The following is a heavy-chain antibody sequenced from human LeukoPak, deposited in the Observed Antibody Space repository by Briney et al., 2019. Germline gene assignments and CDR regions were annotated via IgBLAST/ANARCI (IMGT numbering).Heavy chain of an antibody. J-gene: IGHJ4*02. CDR2: VDPSNDDT. Sequence: ASVKVSCKASGYTFTDHSIHWVRQAPGHALEWMGYVDPSNDDTNYAPKFHDRVTMTGDTSIRTAYMELSRLTSDDTAVYYCARSLFVAFTDWGQGTLVIVSS. CDR3: ARSLFVAFTD. V-gene: IGHV1-2*02. CDR1: GYTFTDHS. D-gene: IGHD2-21*01.